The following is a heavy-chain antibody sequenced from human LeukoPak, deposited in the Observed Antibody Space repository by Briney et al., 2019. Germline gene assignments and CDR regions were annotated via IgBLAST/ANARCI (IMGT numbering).Heavy chain of an antibody. V-gene: IGHV5-51*01. D-gene: IGHD5-18*01. J-gene: IGHJ6*03. CDR1: GYSFTSYW. CDR2: IYPGDSDT. CDR3: ARLRYEDTAMIRGLSYYMDV. Sequence: AGESLKISCKGSGYSFTSYWIGWVRQMPGKGLEWMGIIYPGDSDTRYSPSFQGQVTISADKSISTAYLQWSSLKASDTAMYYCARLRYEDTAMIRGLSYYMDVWGKGTTVTVSS.